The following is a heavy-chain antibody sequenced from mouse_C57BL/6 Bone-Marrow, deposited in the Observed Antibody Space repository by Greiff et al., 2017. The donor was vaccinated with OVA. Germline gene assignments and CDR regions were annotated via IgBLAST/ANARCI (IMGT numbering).Heavy chain of an antibody. D-gene: IGHD1-1*01. CDR2: IYPGDGDT. CDR1: GYAFSSSW. Sequence: QVQLQQSGPELVKPGASVKISCKASGYAFSSSWMNWVKQRPGKGLEWIGRIYPGDGDTNYNGKFKGKATLTADKSSSTAYMQLSSLTSEDSAVYCCARNPQYYGGRGYFDYWGQGTTLTVSS. V-gene: IGHV1-82*01. CDR3: ARNPQYYGGRGYFDY. J-gene: IGHJ2*01.